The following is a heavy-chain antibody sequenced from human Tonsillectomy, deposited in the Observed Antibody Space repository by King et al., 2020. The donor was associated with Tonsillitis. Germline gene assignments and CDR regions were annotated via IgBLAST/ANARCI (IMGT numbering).Heavy chain of an antibody. CDR2: MHYSGST. CDR1: GGSISSYY. J-gene: IGHJ3*02. D-gene: IGHD6-19*01. V-gene: IGHV4-59*01. Sequence: VQLQESGPGLVKPSETLSLTCTVSGGSISSYYWSWIRQPPGKGLEWIGDMHYSGSTNYNPSLKSRVIILVETAKNQFSVRLTSVTAADTAVYYCARVDSSGWYEAFDIWGQGTMVTVSS. CDR3: ARVDSSGWYEAFDI.